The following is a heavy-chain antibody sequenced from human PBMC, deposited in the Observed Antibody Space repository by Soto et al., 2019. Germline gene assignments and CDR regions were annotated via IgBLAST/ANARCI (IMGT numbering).Heavy chain of an antibody. CDR3: ARAVYSNHVY. CDR1: GASIISGSYY. V-gene: IGHV4-31*03. CDR2: ISNSGST. Sequence: QVQLQESGPGLVKPSQTLSLTCTVSGASIISGSYYWSWIRQLPGKGLEWIGYISNSGSTYYNPSLKSRVTISVYTSKNQFSLMVSSVTAADTAVYYCARAVYSNHVYWGQGTLVTVSS. J-gene: IGHJ4*02. D-gene: IGHD4-4*01.